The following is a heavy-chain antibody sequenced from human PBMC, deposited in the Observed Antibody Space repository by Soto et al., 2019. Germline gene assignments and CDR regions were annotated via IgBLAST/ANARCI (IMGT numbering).Heavy chain of an antibody. J-gene: IGHJ6*01. Sequence: GASLKISCKGSGYSSTSCLIGWVRHLPWKGLEWVGIIYPGDSDTRYSPSFQGQGTISADKSIITAYLQRSSLKATDTAMYYCASGPPTYSSSPYYYDVTTFRGRGTTVNGSS. V-gene: IGHV5-51*01. CDR1: GYSSTSCL. D-gene: IGHD6-6*01. CDR3: ASGPPTYSSSPYYYDVTTF. CDR2: IYPGDSDT.